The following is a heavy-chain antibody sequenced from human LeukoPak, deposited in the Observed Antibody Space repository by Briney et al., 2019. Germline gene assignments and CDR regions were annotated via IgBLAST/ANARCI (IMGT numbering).Heavy chain of an antibody. J-gene: IGHJ3*02. D-gene: IGHD6-6*01. CDR3: AREYSSSSGKNTFDI. V-gene: IGHV4-4*07. Sequence: PAETLSPPCTLSGGSISSYSWSWIRQPAGKGLEWIGRIYASGSTNYNPSLKSRVTMSVDTSKNQFSLKLTSVTAADTAVYYCAREYSSSSGKNTFDIWGQGTMVTVSS. CDR1: GGSISSYS. CDR2: IYASGST.